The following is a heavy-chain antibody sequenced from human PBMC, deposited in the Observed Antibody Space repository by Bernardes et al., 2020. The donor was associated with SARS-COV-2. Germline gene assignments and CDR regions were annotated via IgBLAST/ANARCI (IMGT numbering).Heavy chain of an antibody. CDR3: ARDLSKDQLLSPYYYYAMDV. Sequence: VEALFLSAATSGFTFSSSWMHWVRQAPGPGLVWVSRINSDGSTTNYADSVKGRFTISRDNAKNTLYLQMNSLRAEDTAVYYCARDLSKDQLLSPYYYYAMDVWGQGTTVTVSS. CDR2: INSDGSTT. CDR1: GFTFSSSW. V-gene: IGHV3-74*01. D-gene: IGHD2-2*01. J-gene: IGHJ6*02.